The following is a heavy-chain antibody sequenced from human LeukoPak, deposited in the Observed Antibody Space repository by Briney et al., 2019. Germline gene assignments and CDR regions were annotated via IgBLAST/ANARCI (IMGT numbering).Heavy chain of an antibody. CDR3: AHRLYYDNNGYPLPFDY. CDR1: GFSLTTSGVG. Sequence: SGPTLVNPTQTLTLTCTFSGFSLTTSGVGVGWIRNPPGKALEWLAVIYWNDDKRYSPSLESRLTITKDTSNNRVILAMTNVDPVDTATYYCAHRLYYDNNGYPLPFDYWGQGTLVTVSS. D-gene: IGHD3-22*01. V-gene: IGHV2-5*01. J-gene: IGHJ4*02. CDR2: IYWNDDK.